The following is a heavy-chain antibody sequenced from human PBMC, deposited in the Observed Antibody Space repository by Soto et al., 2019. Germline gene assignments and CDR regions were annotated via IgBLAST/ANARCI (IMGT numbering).Heavy chain of an antibody. Sequence: VGSLRLSCAASGFTFSSYGMHWVRQAPGKGLEWVAVISYDGSNKYYADSVKGRFTISRDNSKNTLYLQMNSLRAEDTAVYYCAKLAVAGRAFYGMDVWDQGTTVTVSS. J-gene: IGHJ6*02. D-gene: IGHD6-19*01. CDR2: ISYDGSNK. CDR3: AKLAVAGRAFYGMDV. V-gene: IGHV3-30*18. CDR1: GFTFSSYG.